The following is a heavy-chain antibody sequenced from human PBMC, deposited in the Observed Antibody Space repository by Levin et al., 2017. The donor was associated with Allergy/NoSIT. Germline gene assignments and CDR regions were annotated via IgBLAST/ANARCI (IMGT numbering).Heavy chain of an antibody. J-gene: IGHJ5*02. CDR2: IPKDGGNK. Sequence: GGSLRLSCAASGFTFYNYAMHWVRQAPGKGLEWVAVIPKDGGNKYYADSVKGRFTISRDNSKNTLYLQMNSLRAEDTAVYYCARGKCGGGSCYEYRNWFDPWGQGTLVTVSS. D-gene: IGHD2-15*01. CDR3: ARGKCGGGSCYEYRNWFDP. V-gene: IGHV3-30-3*01. CDR1: GFTFYNYA.